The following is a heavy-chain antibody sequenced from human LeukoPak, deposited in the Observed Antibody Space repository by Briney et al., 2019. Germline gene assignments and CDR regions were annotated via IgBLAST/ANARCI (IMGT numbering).Heavy chain of an antibody. CDR2: IYYSGST. V-gene: IGHV4-39*01. D-gene: IGHD6-19*01. Sequence: KPSETLSLTCTVSGGSISSSSYYWGWIRQPPGKGLEWVGSIYYSGSTYYNPSLKSRVTISVDTSKNQFSLKLSSVTAAGTAVYYCASTATDLIAVAVPSIFDYWGQGTLVTVSS. CDR3: ASTATDLIAVAVPSIFDY. CDR1: GGSISSSSYY. J-gene: IGHJ4*02.